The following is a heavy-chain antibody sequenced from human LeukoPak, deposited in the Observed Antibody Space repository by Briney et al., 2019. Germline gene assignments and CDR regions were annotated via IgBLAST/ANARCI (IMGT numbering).Heavy chain of an antibody. CDR2: INPNSGGT. D-gene: IGHD3-22*01. Sequence: ASVKVSCKASGYTFTGYYMHWVRQAPGQGLEWMGWINPNSGGTNDAQKFQGRVTTTRDTSISTAYMELSRLRSDDTAVYYCARGGYDSSGYSFDYWGQGTLVTVSS. J-gene: IGHJ4*02. CDR1: GYTFTGYY. CDR3: ARGGYDSSGYSFDY. V-gene: IGHV1-2*02.